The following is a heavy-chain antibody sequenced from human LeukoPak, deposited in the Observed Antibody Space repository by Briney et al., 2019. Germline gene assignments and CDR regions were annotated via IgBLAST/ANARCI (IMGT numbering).Heavy chain of an antibody. CDR2: IYSGGST. CDR3: ARSFGVVIPYGMDV. D-gene: IGHD3-3*01. Sequence: GGSLRLSCAASAFTVSSNYMSWVRQAPGEGVEWVSVIYSGGSTYYADSVKGRFTISSDNSKNTLYLQMNSLRAEDTAGYYCARSFGVVIPYGMDVWGQGTTVTVSS. V-gene: IGHV3-66*01. CDR1: AFTVSSNY. J-gene: IGHJ6*02.